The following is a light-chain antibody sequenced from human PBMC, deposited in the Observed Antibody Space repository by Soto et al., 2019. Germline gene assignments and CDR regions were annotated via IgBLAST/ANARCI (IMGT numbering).Light chain of an antibody. Sequence: DIQLTQSPSFLSASVADRVSITCRASQDIGLFLAWYQQIPGQAPRLLMYGSSRLENGVPSRFSGSESGTEFTLTVSSLQPEDFGTYYCQQLKSYPLSFGGGTKVDIK. CDR2: GSS. J-gene: IGKJ4*01. V-gene: IGKV1-9*01. CDR3: QQLKSYPLS. CDR1: QDIGLF.